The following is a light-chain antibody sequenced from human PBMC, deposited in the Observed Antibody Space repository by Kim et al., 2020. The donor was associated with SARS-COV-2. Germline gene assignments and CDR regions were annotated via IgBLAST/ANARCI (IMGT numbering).Light chain of an antibody. V-gene: IGKV3-15*01. Sequence: MVMTQSPATLSVSPGERATLSCRASQSISSNLAWYQQKPGQAPMLLIYGASTRATGIPARFSGSGSGTEFTLTISSLQSEDFAVYYCQQYNYWPYTFGQGTKLEI. CDR3: QQYNYWPYT. CDR2: GAS. J-gene: IGKJ2*01. CDR1: QSISSN.